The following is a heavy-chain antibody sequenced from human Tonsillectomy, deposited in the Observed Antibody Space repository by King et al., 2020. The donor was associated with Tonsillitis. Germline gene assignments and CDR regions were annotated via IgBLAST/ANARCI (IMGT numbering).Heavy chain of an antibody. Sequence: QLQESGPGLVKPSETLSLTCTVSGGSISSRSYYWGWIRQPPGKGLEWIGSIYYGGNTYYNPSLKSRVTISVDTSKNQFSLRLRSTTATDTAMYYWARHEIVGGSQIAAFGDWFDPWGQGTLVTVSS. CDR1: GGSISSRSYY. J-gene: IGHJ5*02. CDR2: IYYGGNT. V-gene: IGHV4-39*01. CDR3: ARHEIVGGSQIAAFGDWFDP. D-gene: IGHD1-26*01.